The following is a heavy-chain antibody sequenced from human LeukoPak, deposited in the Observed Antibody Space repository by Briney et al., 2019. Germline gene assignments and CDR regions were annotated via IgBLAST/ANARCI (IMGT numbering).Heavy chain of an antibody. CDR2: IYSGGST. V-gene: IGHV3-66*01. D-gene: IGHD4-17*01. CDR3: AXXDYDGYYYYGMDV. CDR1: GFTVSSNY. Sequence: PGGSLRLSCAASGFTVSSNYMSWVRQAPGKGLEWVSVIYSGGSTYYADSVKGRFTISRDNSKNTLYLQMNSLRAEDTAVYYCAXXDYDGYYYYGMDVWGQGTTVTVSS. J-gene: IGHJ6*02.